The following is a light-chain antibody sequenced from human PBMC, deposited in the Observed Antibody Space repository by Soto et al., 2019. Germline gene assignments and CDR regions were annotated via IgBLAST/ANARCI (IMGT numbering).Light chain of an antibody. Sequence: DIQMTQSPYSLPAAVGDRVTIACRASQNINTYLNWFQQTPGEPPRLLIYGASTSHDGVPSRFSGSGSGADFTLTIRGLQPEDSASYHCQQTYSDISFGGGTKVDI. CDR1: QNINTY. CDR2: GAS. CDR3: QQTYSDIS. V-gene: IGKV1-39*01. J-gene: IGKJ4*01.